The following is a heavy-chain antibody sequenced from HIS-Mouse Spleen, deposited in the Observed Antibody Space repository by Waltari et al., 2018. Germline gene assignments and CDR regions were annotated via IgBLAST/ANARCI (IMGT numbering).Heavy chain of an antibody. CDR1: GGPISSSSYY. CDR2: IYYSGST. V-gene: IGHV4-39*07. J-gene: IGHJ2*01. Sequence: QLQLQESGPGLEKPSETLSLTCTVSGGPISSSSYYWGWIRQPPGKGLGWIGSIYYSGSTYYNPSLKSRVTISVDTSKNQFSLKLSSVTAADTAVYYCAREIPYSSSWYDWYFDLWGRGTLVTVSS. D-gene: IGHD6-13*01. CDR3: AREIPYSSSWYDWYFDL.